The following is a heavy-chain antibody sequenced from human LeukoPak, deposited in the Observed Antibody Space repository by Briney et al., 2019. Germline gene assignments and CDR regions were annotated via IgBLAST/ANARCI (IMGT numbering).Heavy chain of an antibody. J-gene: IGHJ4*02. CDR3: ARDAQGDSSSWYAPPAPRRYFDY. CDR2: INSDGSST. Sequence: GGSLRLSCAVSGFTFSSYWMHWVRQAPGKGLVWVSRINSDGSSTSYADSVKGRFTISRDNAKNSLYLQMNSLRAEDTAVYYCARDAQGDSSSWYAPPAPRRYFDYWGQGTLVTVSS. V-gene: IGHV3-74*01. CDR1: GFTFSSYW. D-gene: IGHD6-13*01.